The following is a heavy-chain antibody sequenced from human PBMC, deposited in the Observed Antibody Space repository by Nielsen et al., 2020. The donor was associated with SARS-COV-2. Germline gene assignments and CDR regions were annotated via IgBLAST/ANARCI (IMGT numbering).Heavy chain of an antibody. Sequence: GESLKISCAASGFTFSSYGMNWVRQAPGKGLEWVSYISSSSSTIYYADSVKGRFTISRDNAKNSLYLQMNSLRDEDTAVYYCARDQLELPAGYYYYMDVWGKGTTVTVSS. CDR2: ISSSSSTI. CDR3: ARDQLELPAGYYYYMDV. V-gene: IGHV3-48*02. D-gene: IGHD1-7*01. CDR1: GFTFSSYG. J-gene: IGHJ6*03.